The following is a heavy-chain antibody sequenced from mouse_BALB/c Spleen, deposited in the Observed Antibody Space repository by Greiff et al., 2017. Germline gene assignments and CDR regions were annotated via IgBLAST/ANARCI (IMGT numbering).Heavy chain of an antibody. CDR1: GFTFSDYY. Sequence: EVKLVESGGGLVKPGGSLKLSCAASGFTFSDYYMYWVRQTPEKRLEWVATISDGGSYTYYPDSVKGRFTISRDNARNILYLQMSSLRSEDTAMYYCARGDNYGSSAYAMDYWGQGTSVTVSS. CDR2: ISDGGSYT. V-gene: IGHV5-4*02. J-gene: IGHJ4*01. CDR3: ARGDNYGSSAYAMDY. D-gene: IGHD1-1*01.